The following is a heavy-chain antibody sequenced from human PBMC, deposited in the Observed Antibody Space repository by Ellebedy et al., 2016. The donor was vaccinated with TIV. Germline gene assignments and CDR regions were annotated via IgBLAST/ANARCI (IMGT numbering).Heavy chain of an antibody. CDR2: ISSSSSSI. D-gene: IGHD1-1*01. J-gene: IGHJ4*02. V-gene: IGHV3-48*01. Sequence: PGGSLRLSCAASGFTFSSYTMNWVRQAPGKGLEWLSQISSSSSSIYYADSVKGRFTISRDNAKNSVYLQMNSLRAEDTAVYYCAREKSGHKWNDEFDSWGQGTLVTVSS. CDR3: AREKSGHKWNDEFDS. CDR1: GFTFSSYT.